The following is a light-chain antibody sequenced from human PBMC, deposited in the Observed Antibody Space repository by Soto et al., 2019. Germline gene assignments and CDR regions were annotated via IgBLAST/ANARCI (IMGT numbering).Light chain of an antibody. J-gene: IGKJ1*01. V-gene: IGKV1-5*03. CDR1: QTISSW. CDR2: KAS. Sequence: DIQMTQSPSTLSGSVGDRVTITCRASQTISSWLAWYQQKPGKAPKLLIYKASTLKSGVPSRFSGSGSGTECTRTSSSLEPDDFATYDGQHYKSYSAAFGQGTKVELK. CDR3: QHYKSYSAA.